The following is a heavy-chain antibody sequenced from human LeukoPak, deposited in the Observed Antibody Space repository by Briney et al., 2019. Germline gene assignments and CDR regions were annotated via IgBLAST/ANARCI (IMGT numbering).Heavy chain of an antibody. Sequence: GGSLRLSCAASGFTFSNAWMSWVRQAPGKGLEWVGRIRSKTDGGTTDYAAPVKGRFTISRDDSKNTLYLQMNSLKTEDTAVYYCTTDPEPPYGMDVWGQGTTVTVSS. CDR3: TTDPEPPYGMDV. CDR2: IRSKTDGGTT. J-gene: IGHJ6*02. V-gene: IGHV3-15*01. CDR1: GFTFSNAW. D-gene: IGHD1-14*01.